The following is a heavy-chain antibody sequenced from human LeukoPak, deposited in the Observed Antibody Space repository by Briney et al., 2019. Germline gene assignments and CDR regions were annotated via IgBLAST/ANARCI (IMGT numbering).Heavy chain of an antibody. CDR2: IWYDGSNK. CDR3: ARDGRYSSGWYRSFYGMDV. J-gene: IGHJ6*02. CDR1: GFTFSSYG. D-gene: IGHD6-19*01. V-gene: IGHV3-33*01. Sequence: GGSLRLSCAASGFTFSSYGMHWVRQAPGKGLEWVAVIWYDGSNKYYADSVKGRFTISRDNSKNTLYLQMNSLRAEDTAVYYCARDGRYSSGWYRSFYGMDVWGQGTTVTVSS.